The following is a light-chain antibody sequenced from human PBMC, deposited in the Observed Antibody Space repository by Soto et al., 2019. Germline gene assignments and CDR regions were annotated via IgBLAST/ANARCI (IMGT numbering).Light chain of an antibody. CDR3: QQYGSSPPIT. J-gene: IGKJ4*01. Sequence: EIVLMQSPGTLSLSTGERATLSCRASQSVSSSYLAWYQQKPGQAPRLLIYGASSRATGIPDRFSGSGSGTDFTLTISRLEPEDFAVYYCQQYGSSPPITFGGGTKVDIK. V-gene: IGKV3-20*01. CDR2: GAS. CDR1: QSVSSSY.